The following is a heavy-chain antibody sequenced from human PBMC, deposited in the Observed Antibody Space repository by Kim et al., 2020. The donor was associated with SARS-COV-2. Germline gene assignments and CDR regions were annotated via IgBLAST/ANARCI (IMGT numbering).Heavy chain of an antibody. Sequence: GGSLRLSCAASGFTFSSYAMSWVRQAPGKGLEWVSAISGSGGSTYYADSVKGRFTISRDNSKNTLYLQMNSLRAEDTAVYYCAKSFDQRWLLLAVWFDPWGQGTLVTVSS. J-gene: IGHJ5*02. D-gene: IGHD3-22*01. CDR2: ISGSGGST. V-gene: IGHV3-23*01. CDR1: GFTFSSYA. CDR3: AKSFDQRWLLLAVWFDP.